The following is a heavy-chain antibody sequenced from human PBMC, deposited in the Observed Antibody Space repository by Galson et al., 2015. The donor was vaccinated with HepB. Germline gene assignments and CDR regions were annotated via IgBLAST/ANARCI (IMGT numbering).Heavy chain of an antibody. J-gene: IGHJ5*02. D-gene: IGHD2-2*01. Sequence: SLRLSCAASGFTFSSYAMHWVRQAPGKGLEWVAVISYDGSNKYYADSVKGRFTISRDNSKNTLYLQMNSLRAEDTAVYYCARDPSTHCSSTSCYDWFDPWGQGTLVTVSS. CDR3: ARDPSTHCSSTSCYDWFDP. CDR1: GFTFSSYA. CDR2: ISYDGSNK. V-gene: IGHV3-30*04.